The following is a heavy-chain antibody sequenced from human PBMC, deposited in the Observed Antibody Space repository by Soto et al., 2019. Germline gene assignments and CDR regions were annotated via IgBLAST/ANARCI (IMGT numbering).Heavy chain of an antibody. J-gene: IGHJ3*02. Sequence: GSLRLSCAASGFTFSTYWMEWVRQAPGEGLVWVSQISNDGTTTVYADSVKGRFTVSRDNAKNTVYLQMNSLRVEDTAVYYCARDRGRLFDIWGQGTMVTVSS. V-gene: IGHV3-74*01. CDR3: ARDRGRLFDI. CDR2: ISNDGTTT. CDR1: GFTFSTYW. D-gene: IGHD6-25*01.